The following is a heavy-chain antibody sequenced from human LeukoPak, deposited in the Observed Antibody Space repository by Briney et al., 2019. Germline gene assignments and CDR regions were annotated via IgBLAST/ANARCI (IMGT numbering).Heavy chain of an antibody. D-gene: IGHD2-2*01. V-gene: IGHV3-30*03. CDR2: ISYDGSNK. J-gene: IGHJ6*04. Sequence: GRSLRLSCAASGFTFSSYGMHWVRQAPGKGLEWVAVISYDGSNKYYADSVKGRFTISRDNAKNSLYLQMNSLRAEDTAVYYCARYCSSTSCSSYDWYGMDVWGKGTTVTVSS. CDR3: ARYCSSTSCSSYDWYGMDV. CDR1: GFTFSSYG.